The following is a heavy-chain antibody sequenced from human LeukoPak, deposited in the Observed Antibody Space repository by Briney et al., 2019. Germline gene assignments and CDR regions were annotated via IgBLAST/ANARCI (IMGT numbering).Heavy chain of an antibody. CDR2: ICPGDSDT. Sequence: GGSLRLSCTGSGYSFTSYWIGWVRQMPGKGLEWMGIICPGDSDTRYSPSFQGQVTISADKSISTAYLQWSSLKASDTAMYYCARYYCSSTSCYGFDYWGQGTLVTVSS. V-gene: IGHV5-51*01. CDR3: ARYYCSSTSCYGFDY. J-gene: IGHJ4*02. D-gene: IGHD2-2*01. CDR1: GYSFTSYW.